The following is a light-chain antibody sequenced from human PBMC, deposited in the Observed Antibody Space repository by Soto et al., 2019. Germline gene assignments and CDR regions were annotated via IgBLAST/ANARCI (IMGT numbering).Light chain of an antibody. CDR2: GAS. CDR3: QQYSMSPLT. V-gene: IGKV3-15*01. CDR1: QSVSSN. J-gene: IGKJ2*01. Sequence: EIVMTQSPATLSVSPGERATLSCRASQSVSSNLAWYQQKPGQAPRLLIYGASTRATGIPARFSGSGSGTEFTLTISRLEPEDFAVYFCQQYSMSPLTFGQGTKLEIK.